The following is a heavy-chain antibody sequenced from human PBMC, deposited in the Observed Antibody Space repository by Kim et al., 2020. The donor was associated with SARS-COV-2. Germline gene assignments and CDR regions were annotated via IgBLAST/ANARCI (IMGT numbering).Heavy chain of an antibody. CDR2: ITWNSGRI. J-gene: IGHJ6*02. D-gene: IGHD5-18*01. CDR1: GFTFDDYA. V-gene: IGHV3-9*01. CDR3: AKDMGSQTAMDLGDYYHYGLDV. Sequence: GGSLRLSCAASGFTFDDYAMHWVRQAPGRGLEWVSGITWNSGRIGYAGSVKGRFTISRDNAKNSLYLQMNSLRAEDTALYFCAKDMGSQTAMDLGDYYHYGLDVWGQGTTVTVSS.